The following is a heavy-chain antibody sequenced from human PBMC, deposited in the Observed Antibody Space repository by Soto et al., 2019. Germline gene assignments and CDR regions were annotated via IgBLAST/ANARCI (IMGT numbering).Heavy chain of an antibody. CDR3: ARVRYYYGSGSYYIGH. Sequence: SETLSLTCGVSGDSISSSSYYWGWIRQSPGEGLEWIGNIYDSGSTYYNPSLKSRVTISVDTSKNQFSLKLSSVTAADTAVYYCARVRYYYGSGSYYIGHWGQGTLVTVSS. CDR1: GDSISSSSYY. J-gene: IGHJ4*02. D-gene: IGHD3-10*01. CDR2: IYDSGST. V-gene: IGHV4-39*07.